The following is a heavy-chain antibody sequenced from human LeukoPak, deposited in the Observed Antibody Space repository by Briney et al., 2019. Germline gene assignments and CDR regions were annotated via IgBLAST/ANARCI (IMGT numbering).Heavy chain of an antibody. CDR3: ARRGDGYNYVGTDY. Sequence: GEPLKISCKGSGYSFTSNWIGWVRQMPGKGLEWMGIIYPGDSDTTYSPSFQGQVTISADTSTSTAYLHWSSLKSSDSAMYYCARRGDGYNYVGTDYWGQGTLVTVSS. V-gene: IGHV5-51*01. J-gene: IGHJ4*02. CDR2: IYPGDSDT. D-gene: IGHD5-24*01. CDR1: GYSFTSNW.